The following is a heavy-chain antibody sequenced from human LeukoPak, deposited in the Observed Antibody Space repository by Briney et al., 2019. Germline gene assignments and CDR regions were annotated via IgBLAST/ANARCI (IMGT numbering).Heavy chain of an antibody. CDR3: AKGHHTGEQWLDD. CDR2: INTDGSMT. CDR1: GFTFSNYW. D-gene: IGHD6-19*01. Sequence: GGSLRLSCAASGFTFSNYWMHWVRQAPGKGLVWVSRINTDGSMTNYADSVKGRFTISRDNAKNSLYLQMNSLRAEDTALYYCAKGHHTGEQWLDDWGQGTLVTVSS. J-gene: IGHJ4*02. V-gene: IGHV3-74*01.